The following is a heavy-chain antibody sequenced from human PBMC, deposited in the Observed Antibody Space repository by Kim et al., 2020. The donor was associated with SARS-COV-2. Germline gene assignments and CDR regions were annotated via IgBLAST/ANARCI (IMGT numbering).Heavy chain of an antibody. CDR1: GGSISTNNYY. CDR2: MKYSGNT. Sequence: SETLSLTCTVSGGSISTNNYYWVWIRQPPGKGLEWIGSMKYSGNTFYNPSLKSQMSISVDTSKNQFSLKLNSVTAADTAVYYCARQLLRDGRVWYFELWGRGTLVAVSS. CDR3: ARQLLRDGRVWYFEL. V-gene: IGHV4-39*01. D-gene: IGHD2-15*01. J-gene: IGHJ2*01.